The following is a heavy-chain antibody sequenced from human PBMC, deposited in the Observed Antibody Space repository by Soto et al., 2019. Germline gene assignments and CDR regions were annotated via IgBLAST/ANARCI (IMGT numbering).Heavy chain of an antibody. J-gene: IGHJ6*02. D-gene: IGHD3-22*01. Sequence: SVKVSCKXSGGTFSSYAISWVRQAPGQGLEWMGGIIPIFGTANYAQKFQGRVTITADESTSTAYMELSSLRSEDTAVYYCARDWGDSSGYFGWGQGTTVTVSS. V-gene: IGHV1-69*13. CDR1: GGTFSSYA. CDR3: ARDWGDSSGYFG. CDR2: IIPIFGTA.